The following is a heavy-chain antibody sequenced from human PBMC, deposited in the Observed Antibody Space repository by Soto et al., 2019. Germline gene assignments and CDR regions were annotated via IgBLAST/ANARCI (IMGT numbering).Heavy chain of an antibody. Sequence: QVQLVESGGGLVKPGGSLRLSCAASGFTFSDYYMSWIRQAQGKGLEWVSYISSSGSTIYYADTVKGRFTISRDKAKNSLYLQMNSLRAEDTAVYYCARDDRYCSGGSCYSGIFDYWGQGTLVTVSS. D-gene: IGHD2-15*01. CDR2: ISSSGSTI. J-gene: IGHJ4*02. CDR3: ARDDRYCSGGSCYSGIFDY. CDR1: GFTFSDYY. V-gene: IGHV3-11*01.